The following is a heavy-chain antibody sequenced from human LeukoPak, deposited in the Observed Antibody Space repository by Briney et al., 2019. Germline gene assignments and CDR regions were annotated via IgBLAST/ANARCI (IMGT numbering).Heavy chain of an antibody. CDR2: IYYSGTT. V-gene: IGHV4-59*01. CDR1: GGSISSYY. CDR3: ARDLTGETYYFDY. Sequence: SETLSLTCTVSGGSISSYYWSWIRQPPGKGLEWIGYIYYSGTTNYNSSLKSRVAISVDTSKNQFSLKLTSVTAADTAVYYCARDLTGETYYFDYWGHGTLVTVSS. J-gene: IGHJ4*01. D-gene: IGHD1-1*01.